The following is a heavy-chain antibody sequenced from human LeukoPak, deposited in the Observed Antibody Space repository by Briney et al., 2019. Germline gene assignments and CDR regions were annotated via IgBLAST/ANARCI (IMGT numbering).Heavy chain of an antibody. Sequence: GGSLRLSCAASGFTFSSYSMNWVRQAPGKGLEWVSYISSSSSTIYYADSVKGRFTISRDNAKNSLYLQMNSPRAEDTAVCYCARDRDSSSWSEYYYYYYMDVWGKGTTVTVSS. CDR3: ARDRDSSSWSEYYYYYYMDV. V-gene: IGHV3-48*04. J-gene: IGHJ6*03. CDR1: GFTFSSYS. CDR2: ISSSSSTI. D-gene: IGHD6-13*01.